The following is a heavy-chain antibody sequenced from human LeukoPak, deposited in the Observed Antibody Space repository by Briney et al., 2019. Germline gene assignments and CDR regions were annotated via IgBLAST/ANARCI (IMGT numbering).Heavy chain of an antibody. D-gene: IGHD2-2*01. Sequence: GGSLRLSCTASGFTFGNFWMNWVRQAPGTGLEWVATIKQDGSEKYYVDSVKGRFTISRDNAKNSLYLEMNSLRVEDTALYYCVRSLSSSYWGQGTLVTVSS. CDR2: IKQDGSEK. CDR1: GFTFGNFW. CDR3: VRSLSSSY. J-gene: IGHJ4*02. V-gene: IGHV3-7*01.